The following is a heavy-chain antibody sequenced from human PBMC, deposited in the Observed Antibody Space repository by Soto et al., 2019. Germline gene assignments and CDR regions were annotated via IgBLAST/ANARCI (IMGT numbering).Heavy chain of an antibody. D-gene: IGHD6-25*01. Sequence: QVQLVQSGAEVKKPGSSVKVSCKASGGTFSSYAISWVRQAPGQGLEWMGGIIPIFGTANYAQKFQGRVTITADESASTAYMELSSLRTEDTDVYYCARDLTAEAASYYYYGMDVWGQGTTVTVSS. CDR1: GGTFSSYA. CDR2: IIPIFGTA. J-gene: IGHJ6*02. CDR3: ARDLTAEAASYYYYGMDV. V-gene: IGHV1-69*12.